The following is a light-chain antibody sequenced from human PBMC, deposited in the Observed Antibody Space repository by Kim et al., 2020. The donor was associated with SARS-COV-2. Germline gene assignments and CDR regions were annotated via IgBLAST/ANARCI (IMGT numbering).Light chain of an antibody. CDR2: GAS. J-gene: IGKJ1*01. V-gene: IGKV3-20*01. CDR1: QSVSGRY. CDR3: QQYAGSPA. Sequence: LSPGERAPPSCRASQSVSGRYLAWYQQKPGQAPRLLMYGASSRATGIPDRFSGSGSGTDFTLTISRLEPEDFAVYYCQQYAGSPAFGQGTKVDIK.